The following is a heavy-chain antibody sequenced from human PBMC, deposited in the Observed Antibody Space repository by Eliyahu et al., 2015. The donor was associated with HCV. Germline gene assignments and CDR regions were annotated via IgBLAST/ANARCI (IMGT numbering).Heavy chain of an antibody. J-gene: IGHJ3*02. Sequence: EVQLVESGGGLVQPGGSXRLSCAAXGFTFSXYWMXWVRQGPGKGLEWVAXIKQDGSEKDYVDSVKGRFTISRDNAKNSVYLQMNSLRAEDTAVYYCARRWVRGSGYYPDAFDIWGQGTMVTVSS. D-gene: IGHD3-22*01. V-gene: IGHV3-7*01. CDR1: GFTFSXYW. CDR3: ARRWVRGSGYYPDAFDI. CDR2: IKQDGSEK.